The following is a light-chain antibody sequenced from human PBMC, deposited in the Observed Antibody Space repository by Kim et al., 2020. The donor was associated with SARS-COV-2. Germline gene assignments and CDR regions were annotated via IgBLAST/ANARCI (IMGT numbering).Light chain of an antibody. Sequence: ASLGQTATLPCRARLPGGIPSAGYHQRPGQAPRLIMYGASSRAAGSPARFSGSGSATEFTLTISSLQSEDLGVYHCQQYENWPWTFGPGTKVDIK. CDR3: QQYENWPWT. CDR2: GAS. J-gene: IGKJ1*01. V-gene: IGKV3-15*01. CDR1: LPGGIP.